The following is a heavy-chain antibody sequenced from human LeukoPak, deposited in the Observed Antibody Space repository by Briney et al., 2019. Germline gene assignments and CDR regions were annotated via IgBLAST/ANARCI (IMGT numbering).Heavy chain of an antibody. CDR3: ARDIFDSSGTNRPGLGFDY. CDR2: IIPIFGTA. Sequence: ASVKVSCKASGGTFSSYAISWVRQAPGQGLEWMGGIIPIFGTANYAQKFQGRVTITADKSTSTAYMELSSLRSEDTAVYYCARDIFDSSGTNRPGLGFDYWGQGTLVTVSS. J-gene: IGHJ4*02. V-gene: IGHV1-69*06. CDR1: GGTFSSYA. D-gene: IGHD3-22*01.